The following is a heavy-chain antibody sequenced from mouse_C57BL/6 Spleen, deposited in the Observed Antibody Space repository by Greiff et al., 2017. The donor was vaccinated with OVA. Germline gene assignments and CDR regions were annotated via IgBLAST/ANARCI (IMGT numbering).Heavy chain of an antibody. CDR1: GYTFTSYD. D-gene: IGHD2-3*01. V-gene: IGHV1-85*01. Sequence: QVHVKQSGPELVKPGASVKLSCKASGYTFTSYDINWVKQRPGQGLEWIGWIYPRDGSTKYNEKFKGKATLTVDTSSSTAYMELHSLTSEDSAVYFCARERLLPDLYAMDYWGQGTSVTVSS. J-gene: IGHJ4*01. CDR2: IYPRDGST. CDR3: ARERLLPDLYAMDY.